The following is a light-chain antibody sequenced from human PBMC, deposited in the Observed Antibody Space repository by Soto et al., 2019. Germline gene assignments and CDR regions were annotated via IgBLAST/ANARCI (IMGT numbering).Light chain of an antibody. CDR2: GAA. V-gene: IGKV3-20*01. CDR3: QQYGSSPGT. Sequence: ESVLTQSPGTLSLSPGERATLSCRASQSVNSNYLAWYQQKPGQAPRLLIHGAAIGATGIPDRFSGSGSGADFTLTISRLEPEDFAVYYCQQYGSSPGTFGHGTRLEIK. CDR1: QSVNSNY. J-gene: IGKJ5*01.